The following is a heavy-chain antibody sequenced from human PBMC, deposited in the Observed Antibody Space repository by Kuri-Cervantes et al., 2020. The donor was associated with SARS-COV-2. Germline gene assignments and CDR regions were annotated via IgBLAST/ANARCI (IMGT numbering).Heavy chain of an antibody. Sequence: GESLKISCAASGFTFSNAWMSWVRQAPGKGLEWVGRIKSKTDGGTTDYAAPVKGRFTISRDDSKNTLYPQMNSLKTEDTAVYYCTTVGLDYYYYGMDVWGQGTTVTVSS. CDR3: TTVGLDYYYYGMDV. J-gene: IGHJ6*02. CDR1: GFTFSNAW. CDR2: IKSKTDGGTT. V-gene: IGHV3-15*01.